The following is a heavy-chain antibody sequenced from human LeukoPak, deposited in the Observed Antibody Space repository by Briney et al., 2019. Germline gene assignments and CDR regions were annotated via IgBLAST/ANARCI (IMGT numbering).Heavy chain of an antibody. D-gene: IGHD3-3*01. CDR3: ARDDFWSGAHAFDI. Sequence: PSETLSLTCTVSGDSMDKYYWSWFRQPPGKGLEWIGYIYYTGTTNYNPSLKSRVTISIDTSQNQFSLKLSSVTAADTAVYYCARDDFWSGAHAFDIWGQGTMVTVSS. CDR1: GDSMDKYY. J-gene: IGHJ3*02. CDR2: IYYTGTT. V-gene: IGHV4-59*12.